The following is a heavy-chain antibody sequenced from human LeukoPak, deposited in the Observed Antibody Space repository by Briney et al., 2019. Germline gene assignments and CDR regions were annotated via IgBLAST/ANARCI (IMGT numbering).Heavy chain of an antibody. V-gene: IGHV3-30*18. D-gene: IGHD1-26*01. CDR3: AKEVGTFTLDY. CDR2: ISYDGSDK. Sequence: GGSLRLFCAASGFSFSNYGMHWVRQAPGKGLEWVTVISYDGSDKYYADSVKGRFTISRDNSRNTLYLQMNSLRVEDTAVYYCAKEVGTFTLDYWGQGTLVTVSS. J-gene: IGHJ4*02. CDR1: GFSFSNYG.